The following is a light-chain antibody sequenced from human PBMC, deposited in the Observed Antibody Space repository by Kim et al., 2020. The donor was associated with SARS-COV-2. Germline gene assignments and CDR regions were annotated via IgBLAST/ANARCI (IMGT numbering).Light chain of an antibody. J-gene: IGKJ4*01. CDR2: AAS. V-gene: IGKV1-9*01. CDR1: QDISTY. CDR3: QHLSSPLT. Sequence: LAASVGNSVTITCRASQDISTYLAWYQQKPGKAPNLLICAASTLQSGVPSRFSGSGSGTEFTLTISSLQPEDFATYYCQHLSSPLTFGGGTKLEI.